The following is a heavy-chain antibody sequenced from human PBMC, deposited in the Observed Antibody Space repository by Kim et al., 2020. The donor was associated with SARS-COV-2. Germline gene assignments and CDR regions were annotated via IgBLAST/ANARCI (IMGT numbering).Heavy chain of an antibody. V-gene: IGHV3-23*01. CDR3: EASDY. CDR2: ISDSGLGT. J-gene: IGHJ4*02. Sequence: ISDSGLGTHYADSVKGRFTISGDNSKSTLFLQMNYLRAEDTAIYYCEASDYWGQGSLVTVSS.